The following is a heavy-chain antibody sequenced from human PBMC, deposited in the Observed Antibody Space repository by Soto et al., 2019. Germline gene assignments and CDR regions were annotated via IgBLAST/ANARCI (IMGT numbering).Heavy chain of an antibody. Sequence: GASVKVSCKASGYTFTSYGISWVRQAPGQGLEWMGWISAYNGNTNYAQKLQGRVTMTTDTSTSTAYMELRSLRSDDTAVYYCARGIVVVPAAMRFDPWGQGTLVTVSS. D-gene: IGHD2-2*01. CDR3: ARGIVVVPAAMRFDP. CDR1: GYTFTSYG. J-gene: IGHJ5*02. CDR2: ISAYNGNT. V-gene: IGHV1-18*01.